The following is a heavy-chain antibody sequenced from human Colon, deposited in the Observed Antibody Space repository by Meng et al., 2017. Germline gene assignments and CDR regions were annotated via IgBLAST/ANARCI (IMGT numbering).Heavy chain of an antibody. CDR3: AREWRHYYGAGSFDH. J-gene: IGHJ4*02. Sequence: QVQLQESGPGLVKPSQTASLTCPVSGGFLNSDDFYWSWIRQSPGGGLEGSGLLSYGGSTFYNPSLRSRVAISADTSKSQFSLYLRSVTAADTAVYYCAREWRHYYGAGSFDHWGQGALVTAPQ. CDR2: LSYGGST. D-gene: IGHD3-10*01. V-gene: IGHV4-30-4*01. CDR1: GGFLNSDDFY.